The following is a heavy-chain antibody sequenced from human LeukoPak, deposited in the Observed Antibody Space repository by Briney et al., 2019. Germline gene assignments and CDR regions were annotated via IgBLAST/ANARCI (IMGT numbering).Heavy chain of an antibody. J-gene: IGHJ3*02. Sequence: GGSLRLSCAASGFTFSSYSMNWVRQAPGKGLEWVSPISSSSSYIYYADSVKGRFTISRDNAKNSLYLQMNSLRAEDTAVYYCAREEDHYYDSSGYLPPFHDAFDIWGQGTMVTVSS. V-gene: IGHV3-21*01. D-gene: IGHD3-22*01. CDR2: ISSSSSYI. CDR3: AREEDHYYDSSGYLPPFHDAFDI. CDR1: GFTFSSYS.